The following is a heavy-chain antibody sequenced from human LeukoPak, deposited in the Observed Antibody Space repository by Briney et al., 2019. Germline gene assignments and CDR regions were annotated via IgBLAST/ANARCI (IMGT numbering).Heavy chain of an antibody. V-gene: IGHV3-21*05. D-gene: IGHD5-12*01. CDR3: ARERVTTTAFDI. J-gene: IGHJ3*02. CDR2: ITTSSSQI. CDR1: GFTFSSYP. Sequence: PGGSLRLSCAASGFTFSSYPMSWVRQPPGKGLEWVSYITTSSSQIYYGDSVKGRFTISRDNAKNSLYLQMNSLRAEDTAVYYCARERVTTTAFDIWGQGTMVTVSS.